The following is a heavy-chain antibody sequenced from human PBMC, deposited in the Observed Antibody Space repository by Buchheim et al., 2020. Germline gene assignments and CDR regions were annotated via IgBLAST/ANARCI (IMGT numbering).Heavy chain of an antibody. CDR1: GGSVSSGSYY. CDR2: IYYSGST. J-gene: IGHJ6*03. V-gene: IGHV4-61*01. CDR3: ARGAYCTNGVCYRGYYYMDV. D-gene: IGHD2-8*01. Sequence: QVQLQESGPGLVKPSETLSLTCTVSGGSVSSGSYYWSWIRQPPGKGLEWIGYIYYSGSTNYNPSLKSRVTISVATSKNQFSLKLSSVTAADTAVYYCARGAYCTNGVCYRGYYYMDVWGKGTT.